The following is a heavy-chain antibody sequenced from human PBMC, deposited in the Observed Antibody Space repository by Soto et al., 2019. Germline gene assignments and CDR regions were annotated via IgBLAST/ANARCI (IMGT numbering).Heavy chain of an antibody. J-gene: IGHJ4*02. Sequence: GGSLRLSCAASGFTFSSFAMSWVRQAPGKGLEWVAVISDDGDDKFYADSVKGRFTISRDNSKNTLYLQMNSLRAEDTAVYYCAREGGPNDFWSGYYYYYFDYWGQGTLVTVSS. D-gene: IGHD3-3*01. CDR2: ISDDGDDK. CDR1: GFTFSSFA. V-gene: IGHV3-30*04. CDR3: AREGGPNDFWSGYYYYYFDY.